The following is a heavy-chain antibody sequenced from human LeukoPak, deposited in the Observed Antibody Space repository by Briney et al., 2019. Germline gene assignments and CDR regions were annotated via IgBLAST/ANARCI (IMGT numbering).Heavy chain of an antibody. Sequence: SETLSLTCTVSGGSISSYYWSWIRQPPGKGLEWIGYIYYSGSTNYNPSLKSRVTISVDTSKNQFSLKLSSVTAADTAVYYCARQGYYDSSGYYTSYYYYGMDVWGQGTTVTVSS. J-gene: IGHJ6*02. CDR2: IYYSGST. CDR3: ARQGYYDSSGYYTSYYYYGMDV. V-gene: IGHV4-59*08. D-gene: IGHD3-22*01. CDR1: GGSISSYY.